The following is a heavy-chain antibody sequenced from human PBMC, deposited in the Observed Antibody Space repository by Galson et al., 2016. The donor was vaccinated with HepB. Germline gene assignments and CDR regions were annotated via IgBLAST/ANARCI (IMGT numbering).Heavy chain of an antibody. V-gene: IGHV4-59*01. CDR2: IYYSGST. J-gene: IGHJ3*02. CDR1: GGPISSYY. CDR3: ARVRSSWYLSSHAFDI. D-gene: IGHD6-13*01. Sequence: SETLSLTCTVSGGPISSYYWSWIRQPPGKGLEWIGYIYYSGSTNYNPSLKSRVTISVDTSKNQFSLKLSSVTAADTAVYYCARVRSSWYLSSHAFDIWGQGTMVTVSS.